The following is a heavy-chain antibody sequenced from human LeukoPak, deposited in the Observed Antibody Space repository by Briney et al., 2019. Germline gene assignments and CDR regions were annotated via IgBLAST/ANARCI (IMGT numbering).Heavy chain of an antibody. Sequence: GGSLRLSCAASGFTFSSYSMNWVRQAPGKGLEWVSAISSSSSYIYYADSVKGRFTISRDNAKNSLYLQMNSLRAEDTAVYYCARDSVPGIAVAGGPYYFDYWGQGTLVTVSS. J-gene: IGHJ4*02. CDR1: GFTFSSYS. CDR3: ARDSVPGIAVAGGPYYFDY. V-gene: IGHV3-21*01. D-gene: IGHD6-19*01. CDR2: ISSSSSYI.